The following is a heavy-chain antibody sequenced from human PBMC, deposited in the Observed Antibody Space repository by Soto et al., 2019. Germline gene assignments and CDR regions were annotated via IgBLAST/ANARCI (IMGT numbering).Heavy chain of an antibody. CDR3: AREYYGLLTGYYTDY. V-gene: IGHV3-74*01. D-gene: IGHD3-9*01. CDR2: ISGDGVTT. Sequence: EVQLVESGGGLVQRGGSLRLSCAASGFPFSSYWMHWVRHTPGKGRDWVARISGDGVTTYYADSVTGRFTLSRDNDTNTLSLKIRGLRAEDTAVYYCAREYYGLLTGYYTDYWGQGTLVSVSS. J-gene: IGHJ4*02. CDR1: GFPFSSYW.